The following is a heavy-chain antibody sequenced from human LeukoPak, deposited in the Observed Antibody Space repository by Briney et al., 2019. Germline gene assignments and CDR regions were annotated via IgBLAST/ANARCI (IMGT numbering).Heavy chain of an antibody. CDR2: IYYSGST. CDR3: AREEVQQLAFDY. Sequence: PSETLSLTCTVSGGSISSYYWGWIRQPPGKGLEWIGYIYYSGSTNYNPSLKSRVTISVGTSKNQFSLKLSSVTAADTAVYYCAREEVQQLAFDYWGQGTLVTVSS. D-gene: IGHD6-13*01. V-gene: IGHV4-59*01. CDR1: GGSISSYY. J-gene: IGHJ4*02.